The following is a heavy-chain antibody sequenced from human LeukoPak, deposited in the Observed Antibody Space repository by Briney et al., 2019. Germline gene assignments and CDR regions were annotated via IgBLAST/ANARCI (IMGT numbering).Heavy chain of an antibody. V-gene: IGHV1-2*04. CDR1: EYTFTGYY. CDR3: ARAPYYDSSGYYSLAFDI. CDR2: INPNSGGT. Sequence: ASVKVSCKASEYTFTGYYMHWVRQAPGQGLEWMGWINPNSGGTNYAQKFQGWVTMTRDTSISTAYMELSRLRSDDTAVYYCARAPYYDSSGYYSLAFDIWGQGTMVTVSS. D-gene: IGHD3-22*01. J-gene: IGHJ3*02.